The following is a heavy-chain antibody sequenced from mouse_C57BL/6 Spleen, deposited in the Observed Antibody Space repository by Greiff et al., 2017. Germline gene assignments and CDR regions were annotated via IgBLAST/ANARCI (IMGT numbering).Heavy chain of an antibody. J-gene: IGHJ4*01. CDR1: GYTFTSYG. CDR2: IYPRSGNT. Sequence: QVQLKESGAELARPGASVKLSCKASGYTFTSYGISWVKQRTGQGLEWIGEIYPRSGNTYYNEKFKGKATLTADKSSSTAYMELRSLTSEDSAVYFCARKGALTTVVAMDYWGQGTSVTVSS. CDR3: ARKGALTTVVAMDY. V-gene: IGHV1-81*01. D-gene: IGHD1-1*01.